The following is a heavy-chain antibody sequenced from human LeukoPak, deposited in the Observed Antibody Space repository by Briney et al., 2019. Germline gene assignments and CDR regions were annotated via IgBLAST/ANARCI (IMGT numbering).Heavy chain of an antibody. Sequence: SGGSLRLSCAASGFTFTTYWMSWVRQAPGKGLEWVANIKQDGTEKYYVDSVKGRFTISRDNAKNSLYLQMNSLRAEDTAVYYCARLIVVGHLGYFDYWGQGTLVTVSS. CDR2: IKQDGTEK. CDR1: GFTFTTYW. V-gene: IGHV3-7*01. CDR3: ARLIVVGHLGYFDY. D-gene: IGHD2-21*01. J-gene: IGHJ4*02.